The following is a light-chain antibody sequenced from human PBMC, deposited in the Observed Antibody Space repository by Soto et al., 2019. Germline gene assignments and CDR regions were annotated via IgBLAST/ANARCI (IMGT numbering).Light chain of an antibody. J-gene: IGKJ3*01. Sequence: DIQMTQSPSSVSASVGDRVTITCRASQGISSWLVWYQQKPGKAPKLLIHAASSLQSGVPPRFSGSGSGTEFTLTISSLQPEDFATYYCQQTNSFPFTFGPGTKVDIK. V-gene: IGKV1-12*01. CDR1: QGISSW. CDR3: QQTNSFPFT. CDR2: AAS.